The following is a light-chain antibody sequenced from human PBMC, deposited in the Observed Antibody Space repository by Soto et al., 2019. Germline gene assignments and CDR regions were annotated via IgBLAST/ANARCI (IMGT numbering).Light chain of an antibody. CDR1: QSISTY. V-gene: IGKV1-39*01. Sequence: DIQMTQSPSSLSASVGDRVTITCLASQSISTYLNWYQHKPGKAPKLLIYAASSLQSGVPSRFSGSGSGTDFTLTISSLQPEDFATYYCQQSYNTPKTFGQGTKV. CDR2: AAS. J-gene: IGKJ1*01. CDR3: QQSYNTPKT.